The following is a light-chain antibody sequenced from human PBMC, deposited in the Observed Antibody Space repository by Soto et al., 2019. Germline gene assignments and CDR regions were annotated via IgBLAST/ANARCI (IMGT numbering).Light chain of an antibody. J-gene: IGKJ1*01. CDR3: QQYNNWPRT. CDR1: QSLRST. CDR2: GAS. Sequence: VMTQSPSTLSVSPGERATLSCRASQSLRSTSLAWYQQKPGQAPRLLISGASTRAAGIPARFSGSGSGTEFTLTISSLQSEDFAVYYCQQYNNWPRTFGQGTKVDI. V-gene: IGKV3-15*01.